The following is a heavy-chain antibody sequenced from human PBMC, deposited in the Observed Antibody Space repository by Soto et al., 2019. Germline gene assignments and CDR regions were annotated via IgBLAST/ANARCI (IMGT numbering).Heavy chain of an antibody. V-gene: IGHV3-33*01. Sequence: SLRLSCAASGFTFSSYGMHWVRQAPGKGLEWVAVIWYDGSNKYYADSVKGRFTIPRDNSKNTLYLQMNSLRAEDTAVYYCAREDWNDPYYYGMDVWGQGTTVTVSS. J-gene: IGHJ6*02. D-gene: IGHD1-1*01. CDR3: AREDWNDPYYYGMDV. CDR2: IWYDGSNK. CDR1: GFTFSSYG.